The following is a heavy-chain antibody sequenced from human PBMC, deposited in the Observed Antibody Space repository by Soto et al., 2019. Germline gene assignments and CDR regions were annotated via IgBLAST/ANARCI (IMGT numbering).Heavy chain of an antibody. CDR3: ARGSDVDNVDS. J-gene: IGHJ4*02. Sequence: QVQLQESGPGLVEPSQTLSLTCTVSGGSVSSGGYFWSWIRQSPGKGLEWIGHIYNTVSTYGNPSLKSRLTISVDTSKNQFSLKLNSVTAADTAVYFCARGSDVDNVDSWGQGTLVTVSS. CDR2: IYNTVST. D-gene: IGHD1-1*01. V-gene: IGHV4-30-4*01. CDR1: GGSVSSGGYF.